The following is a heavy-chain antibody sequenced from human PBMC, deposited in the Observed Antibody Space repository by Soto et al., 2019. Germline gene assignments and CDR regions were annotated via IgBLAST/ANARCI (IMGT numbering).Heavy chain of an antibody. V-gene: IGHV3-33*01. CDR1: GFTFSSYG. D-gene: IGHD2-2*01. Sequence: GGSLRLPCAASGFTFSSYGMHWVRQAPGKGLEWVAVIWYDGSNKYYADSVKGRFTISRDNSKNTLYLQMNSLRAEDTAVYYCARVAPIVVVPADILYFDYWGQGTLVTVSS. CDR3: ARVAPIVVVPADILYFDY. J-gene: IGHJ4*02. CDR2: IWYDGSNK.